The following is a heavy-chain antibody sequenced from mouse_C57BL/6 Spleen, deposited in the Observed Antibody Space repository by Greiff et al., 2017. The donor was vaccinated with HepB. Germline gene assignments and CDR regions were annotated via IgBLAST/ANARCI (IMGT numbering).Heavy chain of an antibody. CDR2: ISDGGSYT. CDR1: GFTFSSYA. Sequence: EVKVVESGGGLVKPGGSLKLSCAASGFTFSSYAMSWVRQTPEKRLEWVATISDGGSYTYYPDNVKGRFTISRDKAKNNLYLQMGHLKSEDTAMYYCARAPYYLDYWGQGTTLTVSS. V-gene: IGHV5-4*03. J-gene: IGHJ2*01. CDR3: ARAPYYLDY.